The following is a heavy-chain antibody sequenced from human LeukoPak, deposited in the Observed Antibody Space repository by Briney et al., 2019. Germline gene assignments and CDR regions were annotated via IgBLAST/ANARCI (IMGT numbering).Heavy chain of an antibody. CDR2: IYYSGST. J-gene: IGHJ3*02. D-gene: IGHD2-21*02. V-gene: IGHV4-59*08. CDR1: GGSISSYY. Sequence: PSENLSLTCTVSGGSISSYYWSWIRQPPVKGLEWIGYIYYSGSTNYNPSLKSRVTISVDTSKNQFSLKLSSVTAADTAVYYCASAIPYCGGDCQTPGGAFDIWGQGTMVTVSS. CDR3: ASAIPYCGGDCQTPGGAFDI.